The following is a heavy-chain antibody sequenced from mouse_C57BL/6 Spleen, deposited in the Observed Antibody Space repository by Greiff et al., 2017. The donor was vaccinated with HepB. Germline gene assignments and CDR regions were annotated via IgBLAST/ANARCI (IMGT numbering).Heavy chain of an antibody. V-gene: IGHV1-82*01. J-gene: IGHJ2*01. CDR2: IYPGDGDT. Sequence: VQLQQSGPELVKPGASVKISCKASGYAFSSSWMNWVKQRPGKGLEWIGRIYPGDGDTNYNGKFKGKATLTADKSSSTAYMQLSSLTSEDSAVYFCARENGYDFDYWGQGTTLTVSA. CDR1: GYAFSSSW. D-gene: IGHD2-2*01. CDR3: ARENGYDFDY.